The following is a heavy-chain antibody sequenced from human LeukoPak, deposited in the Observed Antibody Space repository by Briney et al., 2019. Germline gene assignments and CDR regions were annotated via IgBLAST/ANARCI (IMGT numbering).Heavy chain of an antibody. CDR3: AKDQAIFFG. J-gene: IGHJ4*02. D-gene: IGHD3-9*01. CDR1: GFTFSSSA. Sequence: GGSLRLSCAASGFTFSSSAMTGVRQAPGKGLEWVSAISSSGSDTIYTDSVRDRFTISRVNSKNTLYLQMNSLRAEDTAVYYCAKDQAIFFGWGQGTLVTVSS. CDR2: ISSSGSDT. V-gene: IGHV3-23*01.